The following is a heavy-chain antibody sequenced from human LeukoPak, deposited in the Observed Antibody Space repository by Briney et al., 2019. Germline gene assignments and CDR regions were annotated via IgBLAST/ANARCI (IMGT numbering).Heavy chain of an antibody. CDR1: GYSISSGYY. CDR3: ARITPGSYYLYYFDY. CDR2: IYHSGST. D-gene: IGHD3-10*01. J-gene: IGHJ4*02. Sequence: SETLSLTCTVSGYSISSGYYWGWIRQPPGKGLEWIGSIYHSGSTYYNPSLKSRVTISVGTSKNQFSLKLSSVTAADTAVYYCARITPGSYYLYYFDYWGQGTLVTVSS. V-gene: IGHV4-38-2*02.